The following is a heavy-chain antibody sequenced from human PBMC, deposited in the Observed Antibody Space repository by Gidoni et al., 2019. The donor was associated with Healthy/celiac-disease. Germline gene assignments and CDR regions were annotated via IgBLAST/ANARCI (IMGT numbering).Heavy chain of an antibody. CDR2: ISSSSSTI. V-gene: IGHV3-48*01. CDR1: GFTFSSYS. CDR3: ARENGWGFDY. J-gene: IGHJ4*02. Sequence: EVQLVESGGGLVQPGGSLRLSCAASGFTFSSYSRNGVRQAPGKGLEWVSYISSSSSTIYYADSVKGRFTISRDNAKNSLYLQMNSLRAEDTAVYYCARENGWGFDYWGQGTLVTVSS. D-gene: IGHD1-26*01.